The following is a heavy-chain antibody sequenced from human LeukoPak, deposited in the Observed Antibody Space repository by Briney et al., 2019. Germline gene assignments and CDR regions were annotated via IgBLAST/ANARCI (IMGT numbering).Heavy chain of an antibody. CDR1: GYTFTGYY. CDR3: ARAHIGSDLFIDY. J-gene: IGHJ4*02. V-gene: IGHV1-2*02. CDR2: INPYSGAT. D-gene: IGHD2-21*01. Sequence: ASVKETCMASGYTFTGYYMHWVQQPPGQGLEWMGWINPYSGATNYAQKFQDRVTMTRDTSISTAYMDLSSLKSDDTAVYYCARAHIGSDLFIDYWGESPVHPVSS.